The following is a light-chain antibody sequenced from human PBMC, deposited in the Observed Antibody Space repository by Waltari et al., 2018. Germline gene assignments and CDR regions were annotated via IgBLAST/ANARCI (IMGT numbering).Light chain of an antibody. J-gene: IGKJ2*01. CDR3: QYYDNLPMFT. Sequence: DIQLTQSPSSLAASVGDRVTLTCRASQDIGGHWNWYQHQPGRAPKLLIYRTTILTTGVPSRFSGGASRTDYTLTITNLQPEDIATYYCQYYDNLPMFTFGPGTKVEIK. CDR2: RTT. CDR1: QDIGGH. V-gene: IGKV1-33*01.